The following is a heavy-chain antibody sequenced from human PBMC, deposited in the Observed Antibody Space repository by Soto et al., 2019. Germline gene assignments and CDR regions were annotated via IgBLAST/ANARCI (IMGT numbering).Heavy chain of an antibody. V-gene: IGHV4-31*03. J-gene: IGHJ4*02. CDR2: ISYGGST. D-gene: IGHD5-18*01. CDR3: ARGILV. Sequence: QVQLQESGPGLVKPSQTLSLTCTVSGGSINSGGYCWSWIRQHPGKGLDWIGCISYGGSTSYNPSLXRXXTISVDTSKNQFSLKLTSVTAADTAVYYCARGILVWGQGALITVSS. CDR1: GGSINSGGYC.